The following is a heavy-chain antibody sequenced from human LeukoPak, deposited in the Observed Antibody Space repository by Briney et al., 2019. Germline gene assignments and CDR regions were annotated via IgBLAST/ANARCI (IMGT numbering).Heavy chain of an antibody. CDR1: GGTFSSYA. D-gene: IGHD3-22*01. J-gene: IGHJ4*02. V-gene: IGHV1-69*13. CDR2: IIPIFGTA. Sequence: ASVKVSCKASGGTFSSYAISWVRQAPGQGLEWMGGIIPIFGTANYAQKFQGRVTITADESTSTAYMELSSLRSEDTAVYYCARDFHEDSSGYYPYIDYWGQGTLVTVSS. CDR3: ARDFHEDSSGYYPYIDY.